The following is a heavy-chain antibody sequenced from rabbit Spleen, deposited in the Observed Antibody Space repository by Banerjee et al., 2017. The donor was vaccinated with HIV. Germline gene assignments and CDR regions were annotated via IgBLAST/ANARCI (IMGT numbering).Heavy chain of an antibody. D-gene: IGHD1-1*01. CDR1: GFSFSSNW. CDR2: IDTSDGDT. J-gene: IGHJ4*01. Sequence: LEESGGGLVKPGGTLTLTCTVSGFSFSSNWICWVRQAPGKGLEWIACIDTSDGDTDYANWPKGRFTISKASSTTVTLKMTSLTAADTATYFCARDSGSGHYIDVLFNLWGPGTLVTVS. V-gene: IGHV1S45*01. CDR3: ARDSGSGHYIDVLFNL.